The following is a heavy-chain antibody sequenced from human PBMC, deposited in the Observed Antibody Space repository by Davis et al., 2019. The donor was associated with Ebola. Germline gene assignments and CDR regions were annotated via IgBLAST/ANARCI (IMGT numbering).Heavy chain of an antibody. J-gene: IGHJ6*02. D-gene: IGHD6-19*01. Sequence: MPSETLSLTCIVSGGSISSSSHYWSWIRQPPGKGLEWIGYIYHSGSTYYNPSLKSRVTISVDRSKNQFSLKLSSVTAADTAVYYCATGWDYYYGMEVWGQGTTGTVSS. CDR1: GGSISSSSHY. CDR3: ATGWDYYYGMEV. V-gene: IGHV4-30-2*01. CDR2: IYHSGST.